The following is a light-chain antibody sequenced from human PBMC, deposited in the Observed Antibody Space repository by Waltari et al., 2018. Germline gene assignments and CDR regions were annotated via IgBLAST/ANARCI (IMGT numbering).Light chain of an antibody. V-gene: IGKV2-30*01. CDR2: EVS. Sequence: DVVMTQSPLSLPITPGQPATISCRSSQSLIESDGRTFLSWYHQKPGQPPRRLIYEVSKRDPVVPDRFSGSGAGTDFTLKINRVEAEDVGVYYCGQGAHLPFTFGPGTKLDIK. J-gene: IGKJ3*01. CDR3: GQGAHLPFT. CDR1: QSLIESDGRTF.